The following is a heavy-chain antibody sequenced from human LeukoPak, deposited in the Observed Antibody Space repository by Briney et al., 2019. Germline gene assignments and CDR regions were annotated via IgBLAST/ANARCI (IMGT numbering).Heavy chain of an antibody. Sequence: PGGSLRLSCAASGFTFDDYGMSWVRQAPGKGLEWVSGINWNGGSTGYADSVKGRFTISRDNAKNSLYLQMNSLRAEDTAVYYCARDGYCSSTSCYYFDYWGQGTLVTVSS. CDR2: INWNGGST. D-gene: IGHD2-2*03. CDR3: ARDGYCSSTSCYYFDY. CDR1: GFTFDDYG. V-gene: IGHV3-20*04. J-gene: IGHJ4*02.